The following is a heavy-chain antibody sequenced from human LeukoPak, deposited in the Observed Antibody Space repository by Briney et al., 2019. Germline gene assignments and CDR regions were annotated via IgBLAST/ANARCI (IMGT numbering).Heavy chain of an antibody. CDR1: GIIFDDYA. Sequence: GGSLRLSCAASGIIFDDYAMHWVRQTPGKGLEWVAGISWNSGSLGYADSVKGRSTISRDNAKNSLYLQMNSLRAEDTAVYYCAELGITMIGGVWGKGTTVTISS. CDR3: AELGITMIGGV. D-gene: IGHD3-10*02. J-gene: IGHJ6*04. V-gene: IGHV3-9*01. CDR2: ISWNSGSL.